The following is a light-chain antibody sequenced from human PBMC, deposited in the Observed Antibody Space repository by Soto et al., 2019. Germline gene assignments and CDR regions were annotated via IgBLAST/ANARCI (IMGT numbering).Light chain of an antibody. Sequence: IVLTQSPGTLSLSPGEGATLSCRASQSVSNNYLAWYQQKPGQAPRLLIYGASNRATGIPDRFSGSGSGTDFTLTISRPEPEDFAVYYCQQYGSSGTFGQGTKVDIK. J-gene: IGKJ1*01. CDR3: QQYGSSGT. CDR1: QSVSNNY. CDR2: GAS. V-gene: IGKV3-20*01.